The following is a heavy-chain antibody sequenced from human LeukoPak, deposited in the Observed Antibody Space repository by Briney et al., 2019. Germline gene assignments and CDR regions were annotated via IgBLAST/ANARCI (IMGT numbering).Heavy chain of an antibody. J-gene: IGHJ2*01. V-gene: IGHV4-59*01. CDR3: ARGRILVVVPAATYFDL. CDR1: GGSISSYY. Sequence: SETLSLTCTVSGGSISSYYWSWIRQPPGKGLEWIAYIYYSGSTNYNPSLKSRVTISVDTSKNQFSLKLSSVTAADTAVYYCARGRILVVVPAATYFDLWGRGTPVTVSS. D-gene: IGHD2-2*01. CDR2: IYYSGST.